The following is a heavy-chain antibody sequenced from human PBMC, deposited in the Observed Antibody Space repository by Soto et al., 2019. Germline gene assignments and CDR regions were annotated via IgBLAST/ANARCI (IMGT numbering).Heavy chain of an antibody. Sequence: QVQLQESGPGLVKPSETLSLTCTVSGGSISSYYWSWFRQPPGKGLGWIGYIYYSGSTNYNPSLKSRVTISVDTSKNQFSLKLSSVTAADTAVYYCARGGAPITIFGVVMSWFDPWGQGTLVTVSS. CDR1: GGSISSYY. D-gene: IGHD3-3*01. J-gene: IGHJ5*02. CDR3: ARGGAPITIFGVVMSWFDP. V-gene: IGHV4-59*01. CDR2: IYYSGST.